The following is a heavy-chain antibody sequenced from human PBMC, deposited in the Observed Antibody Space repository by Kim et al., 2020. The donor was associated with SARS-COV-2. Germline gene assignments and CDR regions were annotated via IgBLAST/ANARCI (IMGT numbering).Heavy chain of an antibody. D-gene: IGHD4-17*01. CDR2: ST. Sequence: STNYNPSLKSRVTISVDTSKNQFSLKLSSVTAADTAVYYCARTLDGDAPDYWGQGTLVTVSS. J-gene: IGHJ4*02. CDR3: ARTLDGDAPDY. V-gene: IGHV4-34*01.